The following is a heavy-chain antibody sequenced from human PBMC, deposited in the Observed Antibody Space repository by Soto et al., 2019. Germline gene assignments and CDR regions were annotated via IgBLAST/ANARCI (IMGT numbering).Heavy chain of an antibody. Sequence: ESGGGLVQPGGSLRLSCIASGLTFSDYWMSWVRQVPGKGLEWVAYIKQDGREKYYVDSVKGRFTISRDNAKNSLYLQINSLRVEDTALYYCATKKGAVGSMPLDYWGQGTQVTVSS. CDR1: GLTFSDYW. CDR3: ATKKGAVGSMPLDY. V-gene: IGHV3-7*01. J-gene: IGHJ4*02. D-gene: IGHD6-13*01. CDR2: IKQDGREK.